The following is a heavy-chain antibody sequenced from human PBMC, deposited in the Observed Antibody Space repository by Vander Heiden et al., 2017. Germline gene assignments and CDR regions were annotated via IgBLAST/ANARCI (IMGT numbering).Heavy chain of an antibody. CDR3: AKDLYSSSWYPIFDY. D-gene: IGHD6-13*01. V-gene: IGHV3-30*18. J-gene: IGHJ4*02. CDR1: GFTFSSYG. Sequence: QVQLVASGGGVVQPGRSLRLSCAASGFTFSSYGMHWVRQAPGKGLEWVAVISYDGSNKYYADSVKGRFTISRDNSKNTLYLQMNSLRAEDTAVYYCAKDLYSSSWYPIFDYWGQGTLVTVSS. CDR2: ISYDGSNK.